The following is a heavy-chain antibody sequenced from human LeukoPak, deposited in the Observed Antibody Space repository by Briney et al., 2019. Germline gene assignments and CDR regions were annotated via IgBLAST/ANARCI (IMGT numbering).Heavy chain of an antibody. J-gene: IGHJ4*02. V-gene: IGHV3-30*02. D-gene: IGHD6-19*01. CDR2: IRCDGSNK. CDR1: GFTFSSYG. Sequence: SGGSLRLSCAASGFTFSSYGMHWVRQAPGKGLDWVAFIRCDGSNKYYADSVKGRFTISRDNSKNTLYLQMNSLRAEDTAVYYCAKDRYSSGWGLFDYWGQGTLVTVSS. CDR3: AKDRYSSGWGLFDY.